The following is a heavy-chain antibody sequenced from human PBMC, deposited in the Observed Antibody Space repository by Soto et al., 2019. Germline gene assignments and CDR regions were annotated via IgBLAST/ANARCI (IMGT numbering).Heavy chain of an antibody. CDR3: ARDSSGWYGRYGMDV. J-gene: IGHJ6*02. CDR1: GGSISSGGYS. V-gene: IGHV4-30-2*01. Sequence: SETLSLTCAVSGGSISSGGYSWSWIRQPPGKGLEWIGYIYHSGSTYYNPSLKSRVTISVDRSKNQFSLKLSSVTAADTAVYYFARDSSGWYGRYGMDVWGQGTTVTVSS. CDR2: IYHSGST. D-gene: IGHD6-19*01.